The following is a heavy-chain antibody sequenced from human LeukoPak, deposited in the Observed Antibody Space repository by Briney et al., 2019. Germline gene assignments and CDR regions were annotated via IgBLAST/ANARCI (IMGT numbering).Heavy chain of an antibody. CDR3: ARDYGDPRGWFDP. CDR1: GGFISSSNW. Sequence: SGTLSLTCAVSGGFISSSNWWSWVRQPPGKGLEWIGEIYHSGSTNYNPSLKSRVTISVDTSKNQFSLKLSSVTAADTAVYCCARDYGDPRGWFDPWGQGTLVTVSS. CDR2: IYHSGST. V-gene: IGHV4-4*01. J-gene: IGHJ5*02. D-gene: IGHD4-17*01.